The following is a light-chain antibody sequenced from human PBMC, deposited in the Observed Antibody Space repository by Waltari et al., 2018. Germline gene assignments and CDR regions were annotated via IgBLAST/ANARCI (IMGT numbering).Light chain of an antibody. V-gene: IGLV2-14*01. J-gene: IGLJ2*01. CDR3: TSYTSSSTLV. CDR1: SVDVGWYDY. CDR2: EVS. Sequence: QSALTQPAAVSCSPGPSITISCTGTSVDVGWYDYVSWYQQHPGKAPKLMIYEVSNRHSGVSNRFSGSKSGNTASLTISGLQAEAAADYYCTSYTSSSTLVFGGGTKLTVL.